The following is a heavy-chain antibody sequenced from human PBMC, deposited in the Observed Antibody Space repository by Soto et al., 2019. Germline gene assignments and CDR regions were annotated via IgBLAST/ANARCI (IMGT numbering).Heavy chain of an antibody. J-gene: IGHJ4*02. CDR1: GYTFTNYG. V-gene: IGHV1-18*01. CDR3: ASGYYYDSSGYYASQFDFNY. D-gene: IGHD3-22*01. CDR2: ISAYNDNP. Sequence: GASVKVSCKASGYTFTNYGISWVRQDPGQGLKWMGWISAYNDNPNYAQMFQGRVTITRDTSASTAYMELSSLRSEDTAVYYCASGYYYDSSGYYASQFDFNYWGQGTLLTVSS.